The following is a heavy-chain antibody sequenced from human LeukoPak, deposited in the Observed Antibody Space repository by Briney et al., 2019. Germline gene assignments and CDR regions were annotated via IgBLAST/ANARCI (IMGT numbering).Heavy chain of an antibody. CDR2: IKQDGSEK. CDR1: GFTFSRYW. CDR3: ARSLPSRGKLKYGMDV. Sequence: PGGSLRLSCAASGFTFSRYWMNWVRQAPGKGLEWVANIKQDGSEKYYVDSVRGRSTISRDDAKNSLYLQMNSLRAEDTAVYYCARSLPSRGKLKYGMDVWGQGTMVTVSS. D-gene: IGHD1-1*01. J-gene: IGHJ6*02. V-gene: IGHV3-7*01.